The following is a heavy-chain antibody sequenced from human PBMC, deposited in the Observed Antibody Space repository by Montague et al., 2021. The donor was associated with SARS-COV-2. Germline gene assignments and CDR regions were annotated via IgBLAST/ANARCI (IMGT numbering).Heavy chain of an antibody. CDR1: GFTFSSYG. CDR2: ISYDGSNK. Sequence: SLRLSCAASGFTFSSYGTHWVRQAPGKGLEWVAVISYDGSNKHYADSVKGRFTISRDNSKNTLYLQMNSLRAEDTAVYYCAKDQGDCSSSRCFRGWTYYYYGMDVWGQGTTVTVSS. J-gene: IGHJ6*02. V-gene: IGHV3-30*18. D-gene: IGHD2-2*01. CDR3: AKDQGDCSSSRCFRGWTYYYYGMDV.